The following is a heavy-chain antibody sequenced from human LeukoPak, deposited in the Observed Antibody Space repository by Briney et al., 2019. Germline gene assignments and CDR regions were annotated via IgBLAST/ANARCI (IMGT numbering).Heavy chain of an antibody. J-gene: IGHJ4*02. CDR2: IYPGDSDT. D-gene: IGHD2-2*01. Sequence: GESLKISCKGSGYSFTSYWIGWVRQMPGKGLEWMGIIYPGDSDTRYSPSFQGQVPISADKSISTAYLHWSSLKASDTAMYYCARLTGYCSSTSCSSFDYWGQGTLVTVSS. CDR3: ARLTGYCSSTSCSSFDY. CDR1: GYSFTSYW. V-gene: IGHV5-51*01.